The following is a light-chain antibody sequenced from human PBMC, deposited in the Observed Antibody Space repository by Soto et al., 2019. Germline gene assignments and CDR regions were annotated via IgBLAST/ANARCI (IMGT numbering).Light chain of an antibody. V-gene: IGKV3-15*01. CDR1: QSISSN. J-gene: IGKJ4*01. CDR3: QQYSSTPQLT. CDR2: GAS. Sequence: EIVMTQSPATLSVSPGERATLSFMASQSISSNLAWYQQKPGQTPRLLIYGASTRATGIPARFSGSGSGTDFTLTISSLQAEDVAVYYCQQYSSTPQLTFGGGTKVDIK.